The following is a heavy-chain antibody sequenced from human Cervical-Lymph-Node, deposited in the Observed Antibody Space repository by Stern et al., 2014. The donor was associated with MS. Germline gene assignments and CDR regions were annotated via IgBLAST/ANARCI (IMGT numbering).Heavy chain of an antibody. Sequence: VQLVESGAEVKKPGESLKISCKGSGHSFSNYWIGWVRQMPGKGLEWMGMIFPGDSDTRYSPAFQGPVTISADKSIGPAYLQWSSLEASDTATYYCARHGGQQLVLGLDSWGQGTLVTVSS. CDR3: ARHGGQQLVLGLDS. J-gene: IGHJ4*02. D-gene: IGHD6-13*01. V-gene: IGHV5-51*01. CDR2: IFPGDSDT. CDR1: GHSFSNYW.